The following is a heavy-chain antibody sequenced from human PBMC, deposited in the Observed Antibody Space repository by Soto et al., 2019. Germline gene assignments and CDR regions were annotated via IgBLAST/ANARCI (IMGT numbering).Heavy chain of an antibody. J-gene: IGHJ4*02. CDR2: ISYDGSNK. Sequence: GGSLRLSCAASGFTFSSYGMHWVRQAPGKGLEWVAVISYDGSNKYYADSVKGRFTISRDNSKNTLYLQMNILRAEDTAVYYCAKPYSGYSYGPPSYYFDYWGQGTLVTVSS. D-gene: IGHD5-18*01. V-gene: IGHV3-30*18. CDR1: GFTFSSYG. CDR3: AKPYSGYSYGPPSYYFDY.